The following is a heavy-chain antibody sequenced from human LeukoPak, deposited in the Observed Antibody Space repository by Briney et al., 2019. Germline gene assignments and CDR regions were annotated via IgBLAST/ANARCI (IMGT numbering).Heavy chain of an antibody. J-gene: IGHJ6*02. Sequence: GGSLGLSCAASGFAFSSYWMHWVRHVPEKGLVWVSRINNDGGSTSYADPVKGRFTVSRDNAKNTLFLQMNSLRAEDTGVYYCTRVDYYYNGMDVWGQGTTVTVSS. CDR3: TRVDYYYNGMDV. CDR2: INNDGGST. CDR1: GFAFSSYW. V-gene: IGHV3-74*01.